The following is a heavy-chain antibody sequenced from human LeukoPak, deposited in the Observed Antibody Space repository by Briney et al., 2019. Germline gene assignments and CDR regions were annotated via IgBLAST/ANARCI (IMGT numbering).Heavy chain of an antibody. J-gene: IGHJ4*02. Sequence: GGSLRLSCAASGFTVSSNYMNWVRQAPGKGLEWVSVIYGGGNIYYADSVKGRFTISRDNSKNTLYLQMNSLGAEDTAVYYCARGAGYNYPYYFDYWGQGTLVTVSS. CDR1: GFTVSSNY. CDR3: ARGAGYNYPYYFDY. V-gene: IGHV3-53*01. CDR2: IYGGGNI. D-gene: IGHD5-24*01.